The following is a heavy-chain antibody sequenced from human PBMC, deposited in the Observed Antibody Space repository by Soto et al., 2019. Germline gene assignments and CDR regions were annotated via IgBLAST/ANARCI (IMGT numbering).Heavy chain of an antibody. V-gene: IGHV4-59*01. D-gene: IGHD6-13*01. CDR2: IYYSGST. Sequence: PSETLSLTCTVSGGSISSYYWSWIRQSPGKGLEWIAYIYYSGSTNYNPSLKSRVTISVDTSKNQFSLKLSSVTAADTAVYYCARLTHSSWFGYWGQGTLVTVSS. J-gene: IGHJ4*02. CDR1: GGSISSYY. CDR3: ARLTHSSWFGY.